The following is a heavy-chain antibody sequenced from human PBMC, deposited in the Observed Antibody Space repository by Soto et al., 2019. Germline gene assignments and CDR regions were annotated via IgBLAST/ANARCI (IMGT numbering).Heavy chain of an antibody. CDR1: GYTFTGYY. D-gene: IGHD5-18*01. Sequence: ASVKVSCKASGYTFTGYYMHWVRQAPGQGLEWMGWINPNSGGTNYAQKFQGRVTMTRDTSISTAYMELSRLRSDDTAVYYCARDWVDTAIQGHYYYYYGMDVWGQGTTVTVSS. V-gene: IGHV1-2*02. CDR3: ARDWVDTAIQGHYYYYYGMDV. J-gene: IGHJ6*02. CDR2: INPNSGGT.